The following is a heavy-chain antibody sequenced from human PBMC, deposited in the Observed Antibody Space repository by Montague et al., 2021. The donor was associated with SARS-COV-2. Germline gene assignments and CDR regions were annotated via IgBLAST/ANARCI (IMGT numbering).Heavy chain of an antibody. V-gene: IGHV6-1*01. Sequence: CAISGDSVSSDIATWNWIRQSPSIGVEWLGRTYYRSKRYNDYAESVKGRITIDPDTSKHQFSLHLNSVTPEDTAVYYCARIPVGSKYYFDFWGQGTLVTVPS. J-gene: IGHJ4*02. CDR2: TYYRSKRYN. CDR3: ARIPVGSKYYFDF. D-gene: IGHD2-2*01. CDR1: GDSVSSDIAT.